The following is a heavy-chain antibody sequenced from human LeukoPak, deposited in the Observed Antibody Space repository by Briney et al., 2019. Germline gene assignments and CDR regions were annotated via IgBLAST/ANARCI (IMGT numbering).Heavy chain of an antibody. CDR1: GYTFTSYY. J-gene: IGHJ4*02. CDR3: ARVGPPYSYDFDD. CDR2: INPNSGGT. Sequence: ASVKVSCKASGYTFTSYYMHWVRQAPGQGLEWMGWINPNSGGTNYAQKFQGRVTMTRDTSISTAYMELSRLRSDDTAVYYCARVGPPYSYDFDDWGQGTLVTVSS. D-gene: IGHD5-18*01. V-gene: IGHV1-2*02.